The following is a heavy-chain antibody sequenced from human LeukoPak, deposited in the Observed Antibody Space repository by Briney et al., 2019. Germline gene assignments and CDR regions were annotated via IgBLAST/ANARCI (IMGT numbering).Heavy chain of an antibody. CDR1: GFIFSDYA. CDR2: MSKSGYYT. D-gene: IGHD1-26*01. J-gene: IGHJ4*01. CDR3: AKFNGWELAEYYLDY. V-gene: IGHV3-23*01. Sequence: GGSLRLSCAASGFIFSDYAMSWVRQAPGKGLEWLSDMSKSGYYTYDTESVKGRFTISRDNSKNTLYLQMSDLRAEDTAIYYCAKFNGWELAEYYLDYWGHGTLVTVSS.